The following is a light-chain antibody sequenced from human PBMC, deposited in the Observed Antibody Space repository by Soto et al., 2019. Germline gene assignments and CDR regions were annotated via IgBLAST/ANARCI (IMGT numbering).Light chain of an antibody. Sequence: EIVLTQSPATLSFSPGERATLFCRASQNIRTDLAWYQQKSGQAPRLLIYDASNRATGIPARFSGGGSGTDFTLTVSSLEPEDFAVYYCQQRNNWPPTFGQWTKLEI. J-gene: IGKJ2*01. V-gene: IGKV3-11*01. CDR1: QNIRTD. CDR2: DAS. CDR3: QQRNNWPPT.